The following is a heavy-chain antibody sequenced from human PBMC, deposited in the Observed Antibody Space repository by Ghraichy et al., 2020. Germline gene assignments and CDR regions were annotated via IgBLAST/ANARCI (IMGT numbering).Heavy chain of an antibody. V-gene: IGHV1-18*04. Sequence: ASVKVSCKASGYTFTSYGISWVRQAPGQGLEWMGWISAYNGNTNYAQKLQGRVTMTTDTSTSTAYMELRSLRSDDTAVYYCARDSPDYYGSGSYSDHFDYWGQGTLVTVSS. D-gene: IGHD3-10*01. CDR1: GYTFTSYG. CDR3: ARDSPDYYGSGSYSDHFDY. J-gene: IGHJ4*02. CDR2: ISAYNGNT.